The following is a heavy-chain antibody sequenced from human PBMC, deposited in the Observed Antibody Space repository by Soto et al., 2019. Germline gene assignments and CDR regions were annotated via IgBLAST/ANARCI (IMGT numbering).Heavy chain of an antibody. J-gene: IGHJ4*02. CDR1: GFSLSTSGVG. CDR2: IYWDDDK. Sequence: QITLKESGPTLVKPTQTLTLTCTFSGFSLSTSGVGVGWIRQPPGKALEWLALIYWDDDKRYSPSLKSRLTITKDTSKSQVVLTMTNMDPVDTATFYCAHSHFSGWYSFPYFDYWGQGTLVTVSS. V-gene: IGHV2-5*02. CDR3: AHSHFSGWYSFPYFDY. D-gene: IGHD6-19*01.